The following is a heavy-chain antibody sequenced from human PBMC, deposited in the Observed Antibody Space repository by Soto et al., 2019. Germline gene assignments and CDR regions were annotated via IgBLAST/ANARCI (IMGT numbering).Heavy chain of an antibody. CDR1: GVSLTSGNL. CDR3: ARLVYDTRLNYMYFDF. D-gene: IGHD3-10*01. CDR2: IFHDGTA. Sequence: SETLSLTCDVSGVSLTSGNLWTWVRPSPQRGLEYIGEIFHDGTANYYPSFERRVAMSVDTSRNQFSLKLTSVTAADTAVYFCARLVYDTRLNYMYFDFWGPGTLVTVSS. V-gene: IGHV4-4*02. J-gene: IGHJ4*02.